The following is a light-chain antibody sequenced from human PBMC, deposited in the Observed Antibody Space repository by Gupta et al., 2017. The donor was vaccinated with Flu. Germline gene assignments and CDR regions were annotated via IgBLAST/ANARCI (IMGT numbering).Light chain of an antibody. CDR1: SRDVGSYNL. J-gene: IGLJ2*01. CDR2: ESN. V-gene: IGLV2-23*01. Sequence: SALTPPASVSVSPRLSNTISCTGTSRDVGSYNLVSWHQQHRNKPHNLMIYESNQPPAGFSSRFSGSTSGNTASLTISGHADEEEADYYSCSYACSSNWVFGGGTKLTVL. CDR3: CSYACSSNWV.